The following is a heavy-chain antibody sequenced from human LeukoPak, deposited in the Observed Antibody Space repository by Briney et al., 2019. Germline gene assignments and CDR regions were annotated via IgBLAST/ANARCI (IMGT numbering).Heavy chain of an antibody. CDR3: AMGSVTYYYGSGSYSTRGFDP. D-gene: IGHD3-10*01. J-gene: IGHJ5*02. Sequence: SETLSLTCAVYGGSFSGYYWSWLRQPPGKGLEWIGEINHSGSTNYNPSLKSRVTISVDTSKNQFSLKLSSVTAADTAVYYCAMGSVTYYYGSGSYSTRGFDPWGQGTLVTVSS. V-gene: IGHV4-34*01. CDR1: GGSFSGYY. CDR2: INHSGST.